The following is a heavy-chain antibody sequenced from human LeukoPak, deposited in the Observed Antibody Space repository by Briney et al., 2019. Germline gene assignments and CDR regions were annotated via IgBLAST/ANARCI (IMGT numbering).Heavy chain of an antibody. Sequence: SGTLSLTCAVSGGSISSSAWWSWVRQPPGKGLEWIGEVYHSGSTNYNSFLKSRVTISVDKSKNQFSLKLTSATAADTAVYHCARDLGSSWFEPLDYWGQGTLVTVSS. V-gene: IGHV4-4*02. CDR3: ARDLGSSWFEPLDY. CDR2: VYHSGST. CDR1: GGSISSSAW. D-gene: IGHD6-13*01. J-gene: IGHJ4*02.